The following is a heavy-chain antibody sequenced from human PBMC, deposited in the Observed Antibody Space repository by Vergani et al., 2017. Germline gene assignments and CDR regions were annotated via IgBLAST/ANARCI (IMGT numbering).Heavy chain of an antibody. V-gene: IGHV3-66*02. D-gene: IGHD2-15*01. Sequence: EVQLVESGGGLVQPGESLKLSCAASGFSVSNTYMSWVRQVPEKGLEWVSVLYGGGGAHYADSVKGRFTISRDNSKNTLFLFMNTLRPEDTALYYCATAGAAFCGGASCYDFFDYWGQGTLVSVSS. CDR1: GFSVSNTY. CDR2: LYGGGGA. J-gene: IGHJ4*02. CDR3: ATAGAAFCGGASCYDFFDY.